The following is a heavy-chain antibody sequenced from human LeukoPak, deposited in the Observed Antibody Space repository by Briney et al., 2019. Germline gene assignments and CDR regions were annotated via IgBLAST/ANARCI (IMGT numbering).Heavy chain of an antibody. V-gene: IGHV4-59*01. CDR2: IYSSGST. J-gene: IGHJ4*02. CDR1: GGSISSYY. Sequence: SETLSLTCTVSGGSISSYYWSWIRQPPGKGLEWIAYIYSSGSTKYNPFLKSRVTISVDTSKNQFSLKLSSVTAADTAVYYCARTPRGYCYGHYFDYWGQGTLVTVSS. CDR3: ARTPRGYCYGHYFDY. D-gene: IGHD5-18*01.